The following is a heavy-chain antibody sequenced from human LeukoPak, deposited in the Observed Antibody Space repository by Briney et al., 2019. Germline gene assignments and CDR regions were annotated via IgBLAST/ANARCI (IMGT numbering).Heavy chain of an antibody. D-gene: IGHD3-9*01. J-gene: IGHJ5*02. CDR2: IYPGVSDT. CDR1: GYSFTSYC. Sequence: GESLKISCKGSGYSFTSYCIGWVRQMPGKGLEWMGIIYPGVSDTRYSPSFQGQVTISADKSISTAYLQWSSLKASDTAMYYCARQDYDILTGYAPNWFDPWGQGTLVTVSS. V-gene: IGHV5-51*01. CDR3: ARQDYDILTGYAPNWFDP.